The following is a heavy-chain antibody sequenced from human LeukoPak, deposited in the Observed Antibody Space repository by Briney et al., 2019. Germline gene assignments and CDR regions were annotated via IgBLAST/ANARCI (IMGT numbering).Heavy chain of an antibody. CDR1: GXXXXXXE. J-gene: IGHJ6*02. Sequence: GGSLRLSCAAXGXXXXXXEXXXXXXAXGXXLXXXXYISRXGTVTLYADSVKGRFTISRDNAKNSLYLLMNSLGAEDTAVYYCARYCAGDCYQGMDVWGHGTTVTVSS. CDR3: ARYCAGDCYQGMDV. CDR2: ISRXGTVT. D-gene: IGHD2-21*02. V-gene: IGHV3-48*03.